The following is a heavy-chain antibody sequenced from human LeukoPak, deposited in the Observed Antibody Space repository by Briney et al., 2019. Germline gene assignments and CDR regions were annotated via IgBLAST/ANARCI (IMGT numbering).Heavy chain of an antibody. Sequence: GASLKTSCKGSGTRFTSYWIGWGRQLPGKGLGGMGIIYLGESETRYSRSFQGQVTIPANKSIATAYLQWSSLKASDNARYYCARAGNYGYYYYGLDVWGQGTTVTVSS. CDR3: ARAGNYGYYYYGLDV. D-gene: IGHD1-7*01. CDR1: GTRFTSYW. CDR2: IYLGESET. V-gene: IGHV5-51*01. J-gene: IGHJ6*02.